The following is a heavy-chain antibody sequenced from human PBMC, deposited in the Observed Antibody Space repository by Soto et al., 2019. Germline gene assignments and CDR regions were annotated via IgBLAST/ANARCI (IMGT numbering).Heavy chain of an antibody. Sequence: SETLSLTCTVSGGSISSGGYYWSWIRQHPGKGLEWIGYIYYSGSTYYNPSLKSRVTISVDTSKNQFSLKLSSVTAADTAVYYCARGASGYYFDPWXQGTLVTVSS. J-gene: IGHJ4*02. V-gene: IGHV4-31*03. D-gene: IGHD1-26*01. CDR2: IYYSGST. CDR3: ARGASGYYFDP. CDR1: GGSISSGGYY.